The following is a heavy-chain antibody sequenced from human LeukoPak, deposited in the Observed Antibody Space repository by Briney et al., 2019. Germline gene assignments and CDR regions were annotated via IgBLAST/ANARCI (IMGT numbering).Heavy chain of an antibody. J-gene: IGHJ4*02. CDR2: ISSSSSYI. V-gene: IGHV3-21*01. CDR3: ARDAIYGSGSYEGYFDY. D-gene: IGHD3-10*01. CDR1: GFTFSSYG. Sequence: GGSLRLSCAASGFTFSSYGMHWVRQAPGKGLEWVSSISSSSSYIYYADSVKGRFTISRDNAKNSLYLQMNSLRAEDTAVYYCARDAIYGSGSYEGYFDYWGQGTLVTVSS.